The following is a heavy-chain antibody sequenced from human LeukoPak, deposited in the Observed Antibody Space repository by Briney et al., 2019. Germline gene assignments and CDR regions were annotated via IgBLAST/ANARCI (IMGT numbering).Heavy chain of an antibody. CDR3: ASYLSGWPVKY. D-gene: IGHD6-19*01. CDR1: GYTFTNYH. CDR2: INPSGGST. J-gene: IGHJ4*02. Sequence: ASVKVSCKASGYTFTNYHMHWVRQAPGQGLEWMGIINPSGGSTSYAQKFQGRVTMTRDMSTRTVYMELSSLRSEDTAVYYCASYLSGWPVKYWGQGTLVTVSS. V-gene: IGHV1-46*01.